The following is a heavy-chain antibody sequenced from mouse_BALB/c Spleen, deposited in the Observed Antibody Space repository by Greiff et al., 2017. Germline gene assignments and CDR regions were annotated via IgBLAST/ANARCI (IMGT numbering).Heavy chain of an antibody. CDR3: ASRSTMITTGFAY. CDR1: GDSITSGY. Sequence: DVKLVESGPSLVKPSQTLSLTCSVTGDSITSGYWNWIRKFPGNKLEYMGYISYSGSTYYNPSLKSRISITRDTSKNQYYLQLNSVTTEDTATYYCASRSTMITTGFAYWGQGTLVTVSA. J-gene: IGHJ3*01. CDR2: ISYSGST. V-gene: IGHV3-8*02. D-gene: IGHD2-4*01.